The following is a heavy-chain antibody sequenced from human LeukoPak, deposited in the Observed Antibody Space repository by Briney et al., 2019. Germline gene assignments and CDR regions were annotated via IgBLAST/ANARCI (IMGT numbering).Heavy chain of an antibody. CDR3: ARYSSPILVDI. V-gene: IGHV6-1*01. J-gene: IGHJ3*02. CDR2: TYYRAKWYN. CDR1: GDSVSSNSAA. Sequence: SQTLSLTCAISGDSVSSNSAAWNWIRQSPSRGLEWLGRTYYRAKWYNEYNESAVSVKSRTTINPDTSKNQFSLQLNSVTPEDTAVYYCARYSSPILVDIWGQGTMVTVSS. D-gene: IGHD3-22*01.